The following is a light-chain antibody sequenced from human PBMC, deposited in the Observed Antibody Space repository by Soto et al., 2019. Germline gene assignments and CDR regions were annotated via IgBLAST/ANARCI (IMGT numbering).Light chain of an antibody. CDR3: QQYNTYST. V-gene: IGKV1-39*01. CDR1: QTLSSY. CDR2: AAS. Sequence: DIQLTQSPSSLSASVGDRITLTCRASQTLSSYLNWYQQKPGKAPKLLIYAASSLQSGVPSRFSGSGSGTDFTLTISSLQPEDFATYYCQQYNTYSTFGQGTKVDI. J-gene: IGKJ1*01.